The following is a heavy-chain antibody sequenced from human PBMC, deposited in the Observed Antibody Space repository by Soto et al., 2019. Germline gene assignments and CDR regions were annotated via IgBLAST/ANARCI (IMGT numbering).Heavy chain of an antibody. CDR1: GGSFSGYY. CDR2: INHSGST. V-gene: IGHV4-34*01. D-gene: IGHD6-13*01. J-gene: IGHJ4*02. CDR3: ARGRVVAAGTSYYFDY. Sequence: PSETLSLTCAVYGGSFSGYYWSWIRQPPDKGLEWIGEINHSGSTNYNPPLKSRVTISLDTSKNQFSLKLSSVTAADTAVYYCARGRVVAAGTSYYFDYWGQGTLVTVSS.